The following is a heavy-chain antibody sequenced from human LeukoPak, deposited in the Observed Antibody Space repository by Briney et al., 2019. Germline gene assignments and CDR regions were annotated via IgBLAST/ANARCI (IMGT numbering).Heavy chain of an antibody. CDR1: GGSVTSGNSY. V-gene: IGHV4-61*02. CDR2: ICTNGGA. Sequence: SETLSLTCTVSGGSVTSGNSYWNWIRQPAGKGLEWIGRICTNGGASYNPSLKSRVTISIDASKNQFSLKLSSVTAADTAVYYCAREPPGYWGQGILVTVSS. J-gene: IGHJ4*02. CDR3: AREPPGY.